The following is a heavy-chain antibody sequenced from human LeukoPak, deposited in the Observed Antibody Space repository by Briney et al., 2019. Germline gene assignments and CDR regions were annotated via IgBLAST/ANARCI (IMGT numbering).Heavy chain of an antibody. D-gene: IGHD3-3*01. CDR3: ARTTIFGVGFDY. J-gene: IGHJ4*02. V-gene: IGHV3-53*01. CDR1: GFTVSSNY. Sequence: GGSLRLSCAASGFTVSSNYMSWVRQAPGKGLEWVSVTYSGGSTYYADSVKGRFTISRDNSKNTLYLRMNSLRAEDTAVYYCARTTIFGVGFDYWGQGTLVTVSS. CDR2: TYSGGST.